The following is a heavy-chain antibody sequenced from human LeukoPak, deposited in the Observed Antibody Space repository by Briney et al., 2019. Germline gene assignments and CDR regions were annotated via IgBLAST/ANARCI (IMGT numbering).Heavy chain of an antibody. V-gene: IGHV4-59*01. D-gene: IGHD2-15*01. CDR2: VDYRGNT. Sequence: PSETLSLTCTISGGSISSYYWSWIRQPPGKGLEWIGYVDYRGNTNYNPSLKSRVTISIDTSKSLFSLKLNSVTAADTAVYHCARVEVGAANRQWYGMDVWGQGTTVTVSS. CDR3: ARVEVGAANRQWYGMDV. J-gene: IGHJ6*02. CDR1: GGSISSYY.